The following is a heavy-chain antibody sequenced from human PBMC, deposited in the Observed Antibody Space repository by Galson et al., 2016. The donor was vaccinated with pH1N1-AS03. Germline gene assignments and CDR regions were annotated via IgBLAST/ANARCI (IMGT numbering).Heavy chain of an antibody. V-gene: IGHV3-11*01. CDR3: ARGWGPGTNGLDI. J-gene: IGHJ6*02. Sequence: RLSCAASGFAFSDYYMSWIRQAPGKGLEWVSHISNGATAMYYAESVKGRFTVSRANAKNSLYLQMNSLRAEDTAVYYCARGWGPGTNGLDIWGQGTKVTVS. CDR1: GFAFSDYY. D-gene: IGHD7-27*01. CDR2: ISNGATAM.